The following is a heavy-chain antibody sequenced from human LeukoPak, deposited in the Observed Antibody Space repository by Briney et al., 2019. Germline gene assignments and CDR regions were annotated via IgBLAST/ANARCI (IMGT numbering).Heavy chain of an antibody. J-gene: IGHJ4*02. CDR1: GFTFSSYA. CDR3: AKDYIVAAPTGFDY. CDR2: ISGGGGNT. V-gene: IGHV3-23*01. D-gene: IGHD6-13*01. Sequence: TGGSLRLSCAASGFTFSSYAMSWVRQAPGKGLEWVSAISGGGGNTYYADSVKGQFTISRDNSKNTLYLQMNSLRAEDTAVYYCAKDYIVAAPTGFDYWGQGTLVTVSP.